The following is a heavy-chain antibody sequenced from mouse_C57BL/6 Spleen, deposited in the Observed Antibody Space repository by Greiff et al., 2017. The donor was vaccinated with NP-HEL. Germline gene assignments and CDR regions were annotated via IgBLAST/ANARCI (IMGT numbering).Heavy chain of an antibody. J-gene: IGHJ1*03. V-gene: IGHV1-4*01. CDR2: INPSSGYT. D-gene: IGHD1-1*01. Sequence: QVQLQQSGAELVRPGASVKMSCKASGYTFTSYTMHWVKQRPGQGLEWIGYINPSSGYTKYNQKFKDKATLTADKSSSTAYMQLSSLTSEDSAVYDSARPYGSSSYWYFGGWGTGTTVTVSS. CDR1: GYTFTSYT. CDR3: ARPYGSSSYWYFGG.